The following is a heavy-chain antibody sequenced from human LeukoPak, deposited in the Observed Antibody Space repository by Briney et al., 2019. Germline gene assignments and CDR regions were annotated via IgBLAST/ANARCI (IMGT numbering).Heavy chain of an antibody. Sequence: SETLSLTCTVSGYSISSGYYWGWIRQPPGKGLEWIGSIYRSGSTYYNPSLKSRVTISVDTSKNQFSLKLSSVTAADTAVYYCARGSYDILTGYPYYFDYWGQGTLVTVSS. CDR2: IYRSGST. CDR3: ARGSYDILTGYPYYFDY. V-gene: IGHV4-38-2*02. J-gene: IGHJ4*02. CDR1: GYSISSGYY. D-gene: IGHD3-9*01.